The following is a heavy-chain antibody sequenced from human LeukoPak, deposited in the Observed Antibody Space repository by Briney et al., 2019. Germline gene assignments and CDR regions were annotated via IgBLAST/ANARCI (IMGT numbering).Heavy chain of an antibody. CDR1: GFTFSSYA. D-gene: IGHD2-2*01. CDR2: IAGSGGST. J-gene: IGHJ4*02. CDR3: AKDTSTYATSWSDY. V-gene: IGHV3-23*01. Sequence: GGSLRLSCAASGFTFSSYAMSWVRQAPGKGLEWVSAIAGSGGSTYYADSVKGRFTISRDNSKNTLFLQMNSLRAEDTAVYHCAKDTSTYATSWSDYWGQGTLVTVSS.